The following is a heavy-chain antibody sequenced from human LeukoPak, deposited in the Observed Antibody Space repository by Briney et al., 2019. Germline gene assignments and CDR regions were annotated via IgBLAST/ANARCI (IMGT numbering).Heavy chain of an antibody. V-gene: IGHV1-18*01. J-gene: IGHJ6*04. CDR1: GYTFTSYG. CDR2: ISAYNGNT. Sequence: ASVKVSCKASGYTFTSYGMSWVRQAPGQGLEWMGWISAYNGNTNYAQTLQGRVTMTTDTSTSAAYMELRSLRSDDTAVYYCARQEYYYYGMDVWGKGTTVTVSS. CDR3: ARQEYYYYGMDV.